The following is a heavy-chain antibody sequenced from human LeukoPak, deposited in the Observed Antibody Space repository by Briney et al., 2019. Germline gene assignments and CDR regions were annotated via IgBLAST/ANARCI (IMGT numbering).Heavy chain of an antibody. D-gene: IGHD2-15*01. Sequence: GGSLRLSRTASGLTFSDYGVNWFRQAPGKGLEWVAFIRSKPYGGTTEYAASVKGRFSISRDDSTSTVYLQMNSLKTEDTALYYCSRTRISGIDGFDIWGQGTMVTVSS. V-gene: IGHV3-49*03. J-gene: IGHJ3*02. CDR3: SRTRISGIDGFDI. CDR2: IRSKPYGGTT. CDR1: GLTFSDYG.